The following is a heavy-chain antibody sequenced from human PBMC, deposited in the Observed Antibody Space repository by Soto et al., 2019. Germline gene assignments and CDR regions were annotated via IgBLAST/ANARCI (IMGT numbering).Heavy chain of an antibody. CDR2: INHSGST. Sequence: SETLSLTCAVSGGSISSGGYYWSWIRQPPGKGLEWIGEINHSGSTNYNPSLKSRVTISVDTSKNQFSLKLSSVTAADTAVYYCARGRHILTGYYRDLNYGMDVWGQGTTVT. D-gene: IGHD3-9*01. J-gene: IGHJ6*02. V-gene: IGHV4-61*08. CDR3: ARGRHILTGYYRDLNYGMDV. CDR1: GGSISSGGYY.